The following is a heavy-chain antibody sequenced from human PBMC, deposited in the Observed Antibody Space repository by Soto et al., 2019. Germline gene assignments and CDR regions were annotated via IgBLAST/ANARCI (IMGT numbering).Heavy chain of an antibody. Sequence: PGGSLRLSCAASGFTFSSYGMHWVRQAPGKGLEWVAVIWYDGSNKYYADSVKGRFTISRDNSKNTLYLQMNSLRAEDTAVYYCARDNSRGYYDSSGYYLDYWGQGTLVTVSS. J-gene: IGHJ4*02. CDR1: GFTFSSYG. D-gene: IGHD3-22*01. CDR3: ARDNSRGYYDSSGYYLDY. V-gene: IGHV3-33*01. CDR2: IWYDGSNK.